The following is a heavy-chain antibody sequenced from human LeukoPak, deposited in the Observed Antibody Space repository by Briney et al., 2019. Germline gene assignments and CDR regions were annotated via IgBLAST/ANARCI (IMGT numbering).Heavy chain of an antibody. D-gene: IGHD1-14*01. V-gene: IGHV4-59*08. Sequence: SETLSLTSTVSGGSISSYYWSWIRQPPGKGLEWIGYIYNSGSTNYNPSLKSRVTISVDTSKNQFSLKLSSVTAADTAVYYCARQSPPYKYYFDYWGQGTLVTVSS. CDR1: GGSISSYY. CDR2: IYNSGST. CDR3: ARQSPPYKYYFDY. J-gene: IGHJ4*02.